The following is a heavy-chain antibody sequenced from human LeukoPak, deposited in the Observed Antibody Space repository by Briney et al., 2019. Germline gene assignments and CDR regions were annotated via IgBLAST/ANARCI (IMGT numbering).Heavy chain of an antibody. CDR3: AKDQDYYDSVDAFDI. CDR1: GFSFSSYV. D-gene: IGHD3-22*01. J-gene: IGHJ3*02. Sequence: GGSLRLSCAASGFSFSSYVMTWVRQAPGKGLEWVSAISGSGGSTYYADSVKGRFTISRDNSKNTLYLQMNSLRAEDTAVYYCAKDQDYYDSVDAFDIWGQGTMVTVSS. CDR2: ISGSGGST. V-gene: IGHV3-23*01.